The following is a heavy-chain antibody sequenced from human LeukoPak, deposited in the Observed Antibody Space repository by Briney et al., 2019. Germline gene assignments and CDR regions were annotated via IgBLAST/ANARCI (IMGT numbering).Heavy chain of an antibody. CDR3: AREIVSVAGRYFQH. Sequence: SQTLSLTCAISGDSVSSNSAAWNWIRQSPSRGLEWLGRTYYRSKWYNDYAVSVKSRITINPDTSRYHFSLQLNSVTPEDTAVYYCAREIVSVAGRYFQHWGQGTLVTVSS. CDR2: TYYRSKWYN. J-gene: IGHJ1*01. D-gene: IGHD6-19*01. V-gene: IGHV6-1*01. CDR1: GDSVSSNSAA.